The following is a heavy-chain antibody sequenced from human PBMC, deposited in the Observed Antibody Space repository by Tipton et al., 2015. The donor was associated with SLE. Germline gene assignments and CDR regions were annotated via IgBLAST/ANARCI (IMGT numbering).Heavy chain of an antibody. CDR3: AGISGHDFYNWLDP. D-gene: IGHD5-12*01. Sequence: TLSLTCTVSGGSISSRPYFWSWIRQAPGKGLEWIGYVDSTDNTNYIPSLKSRLTISVDTSNSQFSLTLDSVTAADTAVYYCAGISGHDFYNWLDPWGQGTLVSVSS. V-gene: IGHV4-61*01. CDR1: GGSISSRPYF. CDR2: VDSTDNT. J-gene: IGHJ5*02.